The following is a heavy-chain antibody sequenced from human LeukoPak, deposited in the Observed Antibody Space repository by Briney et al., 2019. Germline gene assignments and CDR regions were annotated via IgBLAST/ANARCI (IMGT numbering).Heavy chain of an antibody. V-gene: IGHV1-69*13. CDR3: ARQEDIVVVPAAIRPGWFDP. CDR2: IIPIFGTA. Sequence: VASVKVSCTASGGTFSSYAISWVRQAPGQGLEWMGGIIPIFGTANYAQKFQGRVTITADESTSTAYMELSSLRSEDTAVYYCARQEDIVVVPAAIRPGWFDPWGQGTLVTVSS. D-gene: IGHD2-2*02. CDR1: GGTFSSYA. J-gene: IGHJ5*02.